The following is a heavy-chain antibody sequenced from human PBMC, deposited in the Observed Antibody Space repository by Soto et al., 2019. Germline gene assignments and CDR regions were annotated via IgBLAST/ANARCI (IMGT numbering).Heavy chain of an antibody. Sequence: QVQLVQSGAEEKKPGASVKVSCKASGYTFTSYAMHCVRQAPGQRLEWMGWINAGNGNTKYSQKFQGRVTITRDTSASTALMELSSLRSEDTAVYYCASFWGYDFWGGRMDVWGQGTTVTVSS. CDR3: ASFWGYDFWGGRMDV. CDR1: GYTFTSYA. J-gene: IGHJ6*02. D-gene: IGHD3-3*01. CDR2: INAGNGNT. V-gene: IGHV1-3*05.